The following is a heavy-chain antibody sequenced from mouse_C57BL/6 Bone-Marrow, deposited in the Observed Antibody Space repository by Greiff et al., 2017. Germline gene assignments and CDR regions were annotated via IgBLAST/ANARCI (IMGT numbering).Heavy chain of an antibody. CDR2: INPNNGGT. V-gene: IGHV1-26*01. CDR3: VRWGFAY. Sequence: VQLQQSGPELVKPGASVKISCKASGYTFTDYYMNWVKQSHGKSLEWIGDINPNNGGTSYNQKFKGKATLTVDKSSSTAYMELRSLTSEDSAVYYCVRWGFAYWGQGTLVTVSA. CDR1: GYTFTDYY. J-gene: IGHJ3*01.